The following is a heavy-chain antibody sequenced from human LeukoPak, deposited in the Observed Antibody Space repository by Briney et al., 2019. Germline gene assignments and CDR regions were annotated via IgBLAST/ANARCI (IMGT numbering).Heavy chain of an antibody. CDR3: ARTPSGGSSGAH. J-gene: IGHJ4*02. Sequence: GGSLRLSCVASGFNFNAYGMNWVRQAPGKGLEWLAFLSDSGRAIHYADSVKGRFTISRDNAENSVYLQMNSLRAEDTAVYYCARTPSGGSSGAHWGQGTLVTVSS. CDR1: GFNFNAYG. V-gene: IGHV3-48*04. D-gene: IGHD6-19*01. CDR2: LSDSGRAI.